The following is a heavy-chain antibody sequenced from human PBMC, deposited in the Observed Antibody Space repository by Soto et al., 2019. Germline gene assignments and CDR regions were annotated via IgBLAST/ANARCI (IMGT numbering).Heavy chain of an antibody. D-gene: IGHD4-17*01. V-gene: IGHV4-30-4*01. CDR2: IYYSGST. Sequence: PSETLSLTCTVSGGSIRSGDYYWSWIRQPPGKGLEWIGYIYYSGSTYYNPSLKSRVTISVDTSKNQFSLKLNSVTAADTAVYYCARGDYGGNSGADYWGQGTLVTVSS. J-gene: IGHJ4*02. CDR3: ARGDYGGNSGADY. CDR1: GGSIRSGDYY.